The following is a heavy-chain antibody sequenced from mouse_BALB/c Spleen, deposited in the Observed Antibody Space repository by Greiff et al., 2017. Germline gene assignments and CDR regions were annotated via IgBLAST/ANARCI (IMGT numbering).Heavy chain of an antibody. Sequence: EVQLVESGGGLVQPGGSLKLSCAASGFTFSSYGMSWVRQTPDKRLELVATINSNGGSTYYPDSVKGRFTISRDNAKNTLYLQMSSLKSEDTAMYYCARKGGLRYYFDYWGQGTTLTVSS. CDR2: INSNGGST. CDR1: GFTFSSYG. D-gene: IGHD1-1*01. CDR3: ARKGGLRYYFDY. J-gene: IGHJ2*01. V-gene: IGHV5-6-3*01.